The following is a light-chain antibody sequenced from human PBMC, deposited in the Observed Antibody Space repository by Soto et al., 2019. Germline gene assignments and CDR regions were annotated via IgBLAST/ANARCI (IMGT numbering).Light chain of an antibody. V-gene: IGKV1-5*01. J-gene: IGKJ1*01. CDR1: QSISSW. Sequence: DIQMTQSPSTLSASVGDRVTITCRASQSISSWLAWYQQKPGKAPKLLIYDASSLESGVPSRFSGRGSGTEFTLTISRLQPDDFATYYCQQYNSYWTFGHGTKVDIK. CDR2: DAS. CDR3: QQYNSYWT.